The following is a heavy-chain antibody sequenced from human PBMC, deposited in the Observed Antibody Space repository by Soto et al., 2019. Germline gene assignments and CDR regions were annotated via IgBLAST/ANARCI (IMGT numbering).Heavy chain of an antibody. Sequence: PSETLSLTCTVSGGSISSSSYYWGWIRQPPGKGLEWIGSIYYSGSTYYNPSLKSRVTISVDTSKNQFSLKLSSVTAADTAVYYCARHKKRSGGALAGSFDPWGQGTLVTVSS. D-gene: IGHD2-15*01. CDR3: ARHKKRSGGALAGSFDP. J-gene: IGHJ5*02. CDR1: GGSISSSSYY. V-gene: IGHV4-39*01. CDR2: IYYSGST.